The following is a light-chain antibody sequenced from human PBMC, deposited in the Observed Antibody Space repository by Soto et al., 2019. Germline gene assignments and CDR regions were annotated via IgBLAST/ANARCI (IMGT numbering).Light chain of an antibody. V-gene: IGKV3-15*01. Sequence: EIVMTQSPATLSVSPGERATLSCRASQSVSSNLAWYQQKPGQAPRLLIYGASIRATGIPARFSGSGSGTESTLTISSLQSEDFAVYYCQHYNNWPPWTFGQGTKVEIK. J-gene: IGKJ1*01. CDR1: QSVSSN. CDR3: QHYNNWPPWT. CDR2: GAS.